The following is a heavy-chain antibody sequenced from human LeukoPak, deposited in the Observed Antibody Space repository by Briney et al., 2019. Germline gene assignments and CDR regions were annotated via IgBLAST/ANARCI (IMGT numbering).Heavy chain of an antibody. V-gene: IGHV3-23*01. Sequence: GGSLRLSCLASVFSFSIYSMNWVRQAPGEGLERVSVICAEGALTYYADSVKSRFTISRDNFKNMLYLQMNRLRAEDTATYYCVKDGHCRDSICATKIVVAGYLDHWGQGTQVTVSA. J-gene: IGHJ4*02. CDR2: ICAEGALT. D-gene: IGHD6-19*01. CDR3: VKDGHCRDSICATKIVVAGYLDH. CDR1: VFSFSIYS.